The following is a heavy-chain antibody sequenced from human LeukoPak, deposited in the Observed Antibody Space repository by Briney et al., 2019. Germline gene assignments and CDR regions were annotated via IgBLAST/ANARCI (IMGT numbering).Heavy chain of an antibody. CDR2: IYYSGST. D-gene: IGHD2-2*01. J-gene: IGHJ6*03. V-gene: IGHV4-39*07. CDR3: VRDMHDYYYFYMDV. CDR1: GGSISSSDYY. Sequence: SETLSLTCTVSGGSISSSDYYWGWIRQPPGKGLEWIGSIYYSGSTYYNPSLKSRITISVDTSKNQFSLKLNSLTAADTAVYYCVRDMHDYYYFYMDVWGKGTTVSVSS.